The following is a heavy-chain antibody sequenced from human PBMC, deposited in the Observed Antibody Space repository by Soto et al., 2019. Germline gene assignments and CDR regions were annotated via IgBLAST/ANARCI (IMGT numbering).Heavy chain of an antibody. Sequence: ASVKVSCKVSGYTLTELSMHWVRQAPGKGLEWMGGFDPEDGETIYAQKFQGRVTMTEDTSTSTAYMELRSLRSDDTAVYYCARDLHGDPYYWGQGTLVTVSS. CDR3: ARDLHGDPYY. J-gene: IGHJ4*02. V-gene: IGHV1-24*01. CDR2: FDPEDGET. D-gene: IGHD4-17*01. CDR1: GYTLTELS.